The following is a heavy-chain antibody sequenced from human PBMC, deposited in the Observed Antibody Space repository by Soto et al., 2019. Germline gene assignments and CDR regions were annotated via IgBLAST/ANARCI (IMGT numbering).Heavy chain of an antibody. Sequence: PSETLSLTCTVSGGSVSSGSYYWSWIRQPPGKGLEWIGYIYYSGSTNYNPSLKSRVTISVDTSKNQFSLKLSSVTAADTAVYYCAREKNAGFDYWGQGTLVTV. CDR2: IYYSGST. J-gene: IGHJ4*02. D-gene: IGHD1-1*01. CDR3: AREKNAGFDY. CDR1: GGSVSSGSYY. V-gene: IGHV4-61*01.